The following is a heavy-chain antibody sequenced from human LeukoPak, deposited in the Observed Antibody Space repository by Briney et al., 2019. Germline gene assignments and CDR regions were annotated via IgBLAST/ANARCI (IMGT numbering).Heavy chain of an antibody. CDR1: GYTFTGYY. V-gene: IGHV1-69*13. D-gene: IGHD6-13*01. CDR3: ARPGDIAAAGPFDY. J-gene: IGHJ4*02. Sequence: ASVKVSCKASGYTFTGYYMHWVRQAPGQGLEWMGRIIPIFGTANYAQKFQGRVTITADESTSTAYMELSSLRSEDTAVYYCARPGDIAAAGPFDYWGQGTLVTVSS. CDR2: IIPIFGTA.